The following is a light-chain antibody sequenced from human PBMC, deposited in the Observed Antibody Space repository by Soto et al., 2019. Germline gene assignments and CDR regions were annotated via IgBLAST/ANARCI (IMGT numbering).Light chain of an antibody. CDR1: QGIRNF. V-gene: IGKV1-27*01. Sequence: DIQMTQSPTSLSASVGDRVTITCRASQGIRNFVAWYQQKPGKAPKLLIYAASTFQSGVPSRFSGSGSGADFTPNINRLQPEDVHTYSCQKYSSVPVFGPGTKVEIK. CDR2: AAS. CDR3: QKYSSVPV. J-gene: IGKJ3*01.